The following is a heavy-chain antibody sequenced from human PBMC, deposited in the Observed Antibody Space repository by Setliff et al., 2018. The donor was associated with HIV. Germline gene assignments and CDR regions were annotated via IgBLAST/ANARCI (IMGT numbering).Heavy chain of an antibody. Sequence: SSETLSLTCAVSGYSISSGYYWGWIRQPPGKGLEWIGAIHHSGSTYYNPSLKSRVTISVDTSKNQFSLKLSSVTAADTAVYYCAQDYYDSGGYYPTEYFQHWGQGTLVTVSS. V-gene: IGHV4-38-2*01. J-gene: IGHJ1*01. CDR2: IHHSGST. CDR1: GYSISSGYY. CDR3: AQDYYDSGGYYPTEYFQH. D-gene: IGHD3-22*01.